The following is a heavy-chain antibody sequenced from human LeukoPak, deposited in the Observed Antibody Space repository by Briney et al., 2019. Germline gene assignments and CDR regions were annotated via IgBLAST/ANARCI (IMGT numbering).Heavy chain of an antibody. J-gene: IGHJ2*01. V-gene: IGHV4-38-2*01. CDR1: GYSISSGYY. Sequence: SETLSLTCAGSGYSISSGYYWGWIRQPPGKGLEWIGSIYHSGSTYYNPSLKSRVTISVDTSKNQFSLKLSSVTAADTAVYYCARGATAMARRLDLWGRGTLVTVSS. CDR3: ARGATAMARRLDL. CDR2: IYHSGST. D-gene: IGHD5-18*01.